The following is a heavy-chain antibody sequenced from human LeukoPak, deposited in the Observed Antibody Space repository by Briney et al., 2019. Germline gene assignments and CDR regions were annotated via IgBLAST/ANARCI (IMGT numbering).Heavy chain of an antibody. CDR3: ARDLWNFYDSSGYYRDFDY. J-gene: IGHJ4*02. Sequence: GASVKVSCKASGFSFISYGFSWVRQAPGQGLEWMGWIGGYDGDRHYAQQFQGRVTITTDTSTSTAYMELRSLRSDDTAVYYCARDLWNFYDSSGYYRDFDYWGLGTLVTVSS. D-gene: IGHD3-22*01. V-gene: IGHV1-18*01. CDR2: IGGYDGDR. CDR1: GFSFISYG.